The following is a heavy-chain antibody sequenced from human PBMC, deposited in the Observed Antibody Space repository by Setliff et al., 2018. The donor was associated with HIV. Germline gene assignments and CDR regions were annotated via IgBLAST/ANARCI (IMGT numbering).Heavy chain of an antibody. J-gene: IGHJ6*04. CDR1: GFTFSDYS. D-gene: IGHD2-2*02. Sequence: PGGSLRLSCVASGFTFSDYSMDWVRQAPGKGLEWISYITSSSTNIFYADSVKGRFTISRDNVKNSLYRQMDSLRVEDTGVYYCARIYPPVTSGGATTRPKPLDVWGKGTTVTVSS. CDR2: ITSSSTNI. CDR3: ARIYPPVTSGGATTRPKPLDV. V-gene: IGHV3-48*01.